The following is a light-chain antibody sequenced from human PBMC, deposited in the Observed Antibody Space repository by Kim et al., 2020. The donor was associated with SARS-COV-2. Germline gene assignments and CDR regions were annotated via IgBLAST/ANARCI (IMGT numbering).Light chain of an antibody. CDR1: RLTSYF. J-gene: IGLJ2*01. CDR2: GKN. CDR3: IIRDIRSSHLL. V-gene: IGLV3-19*01. Sequence: SSELTQDPAVSVALGQTVRMTCQGDRLTSYFPSWYQQRPGQAPVLIIYGKNHRPSGVPDRFSVSTSGDTASLTITGAQADDEADYYCIIRDIRSSHLLFG.